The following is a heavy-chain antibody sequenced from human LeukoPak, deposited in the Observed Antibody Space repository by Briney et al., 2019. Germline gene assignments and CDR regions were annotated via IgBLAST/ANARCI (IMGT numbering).Heavy chain of an antibody. J-gene: IGHJ5*02. V-gene: IGHV3-30*18. CDR2: ISYDANYE. D-gene: IGHD3-10*01. CDR1: GFTFSTHG. Sequence: SGGSLRLSCAASGFTFSTHGMHWVRQAPGKGLEWVALISYDANYEYYAGSVKGRFTISRDNSRNTVYLQMNSLRPEDTAVYYCAKDASGSYHSWGQGTLVTVSS. CDR3: AKDASGSYHS.